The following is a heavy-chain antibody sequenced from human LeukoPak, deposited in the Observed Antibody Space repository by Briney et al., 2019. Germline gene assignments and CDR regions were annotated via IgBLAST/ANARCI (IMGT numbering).Heavy chain of an antibody. V-gene: IGHV3-7*04. CDR2: IKQDGSEK. CDR1: GFTFTNHW. Sequence: GGSLRLSCEASGFTFTNHWMTWFRQTPGKGLEWVANIKQDGSEKNYVDSVKGRFTISRDNAKNSLYLQMNSLRAEDSAVYYCARELIYGSKSYYTPWGQGTLVTVSS. D-gene: IGHD3-10*01. CDR3: ARELIYGSKSYYTP. J-gene: IGHJ5*02.